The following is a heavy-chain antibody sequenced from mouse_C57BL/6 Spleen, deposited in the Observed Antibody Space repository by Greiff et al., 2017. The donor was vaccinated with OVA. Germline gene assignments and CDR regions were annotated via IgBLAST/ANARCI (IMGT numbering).Heavy chain of an antibody. Sequence: VQLQQSGPELVKPGASVKMSCKASGYTFTDYNMHWVKQSHGKSLEWIGYINPNTGGTSYNQKFKGKATLTVNKSSSTAYMELRSLTSEDSAVYYCARERLRRDFDYWGQCTTLTVSS. D-gene: IGHD2-2*01. CDR1: GYTFTDYN. J-gene: IGHJ2*01. CDR3: ARERLRRDFDY. V-gene: IGHV1-22*01. CDR2: INPNTGGT.